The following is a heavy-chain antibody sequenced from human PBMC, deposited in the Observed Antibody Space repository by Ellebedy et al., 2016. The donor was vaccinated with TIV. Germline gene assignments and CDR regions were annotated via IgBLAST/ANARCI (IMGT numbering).Heavy chain of an antibody. CDR1: GGSISSSSYY. J-gene: IGHJ4*02. CDR3: ARGRVGATRFDY. V-gene: IGHV4-39*07. D-gene: IGHD1-26*01. Sequence: SETLSLXXTVSGGSISSSSYYWGWIRQPPGKGLEWIGSIYHSGSTNYNPSLKSRVTISVDTSKNQFSLKLSSVTAADTAVYYCARGRVGATRFDYWGQGTLVTVSS. CDR2: IYHSGST.